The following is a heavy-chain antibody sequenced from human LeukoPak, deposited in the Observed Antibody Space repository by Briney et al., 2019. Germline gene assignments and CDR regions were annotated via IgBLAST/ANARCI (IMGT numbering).Heavy chain of an antibody. CDR1: GFTFSSYA. V-gene: IGHV3-23*01. Sequence: GGSLRLSCAASGFTFSSYAMSWVRQAPGKGLEWVSAISGSGGSTYYADSVKGRFTISRDNSKNTLYLQMNSLRAEDTAVYYCAKEGATYYDFWSGYYSQRPDAFDIWGQGTMVTVSS. CDR2: ISGSGGST. J-gene: IGHJ3*02. D-gene: IGHD3-3*01. CDR3: AKEGATYYDFWSGYYSQRPDAFDI.